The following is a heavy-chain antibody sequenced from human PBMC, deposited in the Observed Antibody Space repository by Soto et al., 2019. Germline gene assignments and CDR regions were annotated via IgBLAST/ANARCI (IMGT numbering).Heavy chain of an antibody. CDR3: TKDGVAGYGMDV. Sequence: GRFTISRDNSKNTLYLQMNSLRAEDTAVYYCTKDGVAGYGMDVGGQGTTVTVSS. D-gene: IGHD6-19*01. V-gene: IGHV3-30*02. J-gene: IGHJ6*02.